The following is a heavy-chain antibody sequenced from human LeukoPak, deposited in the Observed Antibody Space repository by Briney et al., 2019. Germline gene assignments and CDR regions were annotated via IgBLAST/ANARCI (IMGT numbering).Heavy chain of an antibody. CDR3: ARDGPANCTNGVCQLRYYYYYYMDV. D-gene: IGHD2-8*01. CDR2: INPSGGST. V-gene: IGHV1-46*01. J-gene: IGHJ6*03. Sequence: GASVKVSCKASGYTFTSYYMHWVRQAPGQGLEWMGIINPSGGSTSYAQKFQGRVTMTRDMSTSTVYMDLSRLRSEDTAVYYCARDGPANCTNGVCQLRYYYYYYMDVWGKGTTVTVSS. CDR1: GYTFTSYY.